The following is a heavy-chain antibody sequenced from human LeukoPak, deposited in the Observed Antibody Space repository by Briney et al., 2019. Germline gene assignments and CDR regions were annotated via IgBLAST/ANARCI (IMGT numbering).Heavy chain of an antibody. CDR3: ATGPPGSSGYSLDY. CDR1: GYTLTELS. D-gene: IGHD3-22*01. Sequence: GASVKVSCKVSGYTLTELSMHWVRQAPGKGLEWMGGFDPEDGETIYAQKFQGRVTMTEDTSTDTAYMELSSLRSEDTAVYYCATGPPGSSGYSLDYWGQGTLVTVSS. CDR2: FDPEDGET. V-gene: IGHV1-24*01. J-gene: IGHJ4*02.